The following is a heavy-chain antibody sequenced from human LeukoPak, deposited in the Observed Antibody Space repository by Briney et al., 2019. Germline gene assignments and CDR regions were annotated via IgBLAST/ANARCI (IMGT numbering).Heavy chain of an antibody. CDR3: ARDRGTVVVVAASYYMDV. D-gene: IGHD2-15*01. CDR2: INPNSGDT. CDR1: GYSFTGYY. J-gene: IGHJ6*03. Sequence: ASVKVSCKASGYSFTGYYIHWVRQAPGQGLEWMAWINPNSGDTNFAQKFQGRVTMTRDTSISTAYMELSRLRSDDTAVYYCARDRGTVVVVAASYYMDVWGKGTTVTVSS. V-gene: IGHV1-2*02.